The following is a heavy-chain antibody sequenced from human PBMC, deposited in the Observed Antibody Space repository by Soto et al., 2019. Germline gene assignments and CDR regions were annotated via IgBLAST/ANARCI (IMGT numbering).Heavy chain of an antibody. Sequence: EVQLVESGGGLVKPGGSLRLSCAASGFTFSNAWMSWVRQAPGKGLEWDGRIKSKTDGGTTDYAAPVKGRFTISRDDSKNTLYLQMNSLKTEGTAVYYCTTEMYYDILTGYVEVDYWGQGTLVTVSS. CDR1: GFTFSNAW. CDR2: IKSKTDGGTT. V-gene: IGHV3-15*01. CDR3: TTEMYYDILTGYVEVDY. J-gene: IGHJ4*02. D-gene: IGHD3-9*01.